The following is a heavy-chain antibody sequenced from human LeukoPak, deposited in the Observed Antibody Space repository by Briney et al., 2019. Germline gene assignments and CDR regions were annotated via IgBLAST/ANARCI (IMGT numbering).Heavy chain of an antibody. J-gene: IGHJ2*01. Sequence: SETLSLTCTVSGGSISSYYWSWIRQPPGKGLEWIGYIYYTGSTNYNPSLKSRVTISVDTSKNQFSLKLSSVTAADTAVYYCARKGTLPTNWYSDLWGRGSLLTVS. D-gene: IGHD3-16*01. CDR1: GGSISSYY. CDR2: IYYTGST. V-gene: IGHV4-59*01. CDR3: ARKGTLPTNWYSDL.